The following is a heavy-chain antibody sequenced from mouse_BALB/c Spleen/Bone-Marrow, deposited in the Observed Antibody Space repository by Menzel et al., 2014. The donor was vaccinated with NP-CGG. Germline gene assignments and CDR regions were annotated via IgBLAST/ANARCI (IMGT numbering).Heavy chain of an antibody. CDR3: ARYRYGGYFDV. CDR1: GFNIKDTY. CDR2: IDPANGNT. D-gene: IGHD2-14*01. Sequence: EVKLEESGAELVKPGASVKLSCTASGFNIKDTYMHWVKQRPEQGLEWIGRIDPANGNTKYDPKFQGRATITADTSSNTAYLQLSSLTSEDTAVYYCARYRYGGYFDVWGAGTTVNVPS. J-gene: IGHJ1*01. V-gene: IGHV14-3*02.